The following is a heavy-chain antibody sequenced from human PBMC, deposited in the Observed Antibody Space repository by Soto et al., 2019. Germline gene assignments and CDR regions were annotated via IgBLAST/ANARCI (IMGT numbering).Heavy chain of an antibody. CDR3: TTPHSSSASRVRDYYYGIDF. D-gene: IGHD6-13*01. CDR1: GFTFSGSA. V-gene: IGHV3-73*02. J-gene: IGHJ6*02. CDR2: IRSKANSYAT. Sequence: EVQLVESGGGLVQPGGSLKLSCAASGFTFSGSAMHWVRQASGKGLEWVGRIRSKANSYATAYAASVKGRFTISRDDSNYTAYMQMNSLKTADTAVYYCTTPHSSSASRVRDYYYGIDFLGQGTTVTVSS.